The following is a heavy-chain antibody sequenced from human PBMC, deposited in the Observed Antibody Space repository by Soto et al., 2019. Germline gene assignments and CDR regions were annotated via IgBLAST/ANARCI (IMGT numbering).Heavy chain of an antibody. V-gene: IGHV4-4*07. D-gene: IGHD1-26*01. J-gene: IGHJ5*02. CDR1: GGSINTFY. CDR2: IFSSGST. CDR3: ARGPRVAGKPGATNWFDP. Sequence: SETLSLTCTVSGGSINTFYWSWVRQPAGKGLEWIGRIFSSGSTSFNPSLESRVAMSVDTSKNHFSLNLSSVTAADMAVYYCARGPRVAGKPGATNWFDPWGQGTLVTVSS.